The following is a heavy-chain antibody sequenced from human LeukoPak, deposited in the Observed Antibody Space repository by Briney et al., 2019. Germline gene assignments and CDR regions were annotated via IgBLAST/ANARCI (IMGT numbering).Heavy chain of an antibody. V-gene: IGHV3-7*01. CDR1: GFTFSSYW. CDR2: IKQDGSEK. D-gene: IGHD2-15*01. Sequence: GGSLRLSCAASGFTFSSYWMSWVRQAPGKGLEWVANIKQDGSEKYYVDSVKGRFTISRDNAKNSLYLQMNSLRAEDTAVYYCARAGCSGGSCYSGRGPFDPWGQGTLVTVSS. J-gene: IGHJ5*02. CDR3: ARAGCSGGSCYSGRGPFDP.